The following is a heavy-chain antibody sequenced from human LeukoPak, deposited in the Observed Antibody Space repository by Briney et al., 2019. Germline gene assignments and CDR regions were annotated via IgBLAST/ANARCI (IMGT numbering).Heavy chain of an antibody. D-gene: IGHD4-17*01. CDR1: AFTVTSYP. V-gene: IGHV3-30-3*01. CDR2: MSYDGSNK. J-gene: IGHJ3*02. CDR3: ARRLPVTTVTTDAFDI. Sequence: GGSLRLSCAASAFTVTSYPMHWVRQAPGKGLEWVAVMSYDGSNKLYPDSVKGRFTISRDNSKNTLYLQMDSLRAEDTGVYYCARRLPVTTVTTDAFDIWGQGTMVTVSS.